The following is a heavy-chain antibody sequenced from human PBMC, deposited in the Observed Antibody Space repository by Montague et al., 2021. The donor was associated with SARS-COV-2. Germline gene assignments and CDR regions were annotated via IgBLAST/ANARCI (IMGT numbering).Heavy chain of an antibody. Sequence: SETLSLTCAVSGDSISSSHWWTWVRQSPGKGLEWTGEIFHSENTNYNPSLKSRVIISLDMSKNQFSLTLTSVTAADTAVYYCARERGAKTYDLLTGYYINYYYGVDVWGPGTPVTVSS. V-gene: IGHV4-4*02. D-gene: IGHD3-9*01. CDR1: GDSISSSHW. CDR3: ARERGAKTYDLLTGYYINYYYGVDV. CDR2: IFHSENT. J-gene: IGHJ6*02.